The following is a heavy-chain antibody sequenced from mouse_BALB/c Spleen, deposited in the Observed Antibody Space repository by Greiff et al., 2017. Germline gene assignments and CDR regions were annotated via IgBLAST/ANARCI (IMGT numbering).Heavy chain of an antibody. CDR1: GFAFSSYD. CDR3: VRQGYYGSCDWYLDV. CDR2: ISSGGGST. D-gene: IGHD1-1*01. Sequence: EVQGVESGGGLVKPGGSLKLSCAASGFAFSSYDMSWVRQTPEKRLEWVAYISSGGGSTYYPDTVKGRFTISRDNAKNTLYLQMSSLKSEDTAVYSGVRQGYYGSCDWYLDVWGEGTTVTVSS. V-gene: IGHV5-12-1*01. J-gene: IGHJ1*01.